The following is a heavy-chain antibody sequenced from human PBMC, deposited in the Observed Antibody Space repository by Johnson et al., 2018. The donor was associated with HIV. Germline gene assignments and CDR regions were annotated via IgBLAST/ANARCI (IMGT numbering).Heavy chain of an antibody. Sequence: VQLVESGGGLVQPGRSLRLSCAASGFTFDDYAMHWVRQAPGKGLEWVSGISWNSGSRGYAGSVKGRFTISRDNSKNTLYLQMNSLRAEDTAVYYCARGGASDAFDIWGQGTMVTVSS. CDR2: ISWNSGSR. J-gene: IGHJ3*02. CDR1: GFTFDDYA. V-gene: IGHV3-9*01. CDR3: ARGGASDAFDI. D-gene: IGHD4/OR15-4a*01.